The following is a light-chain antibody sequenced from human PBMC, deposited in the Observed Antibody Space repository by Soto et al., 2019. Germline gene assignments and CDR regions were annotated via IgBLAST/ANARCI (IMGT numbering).Light chain of an antibody. CDR1: RGISNY. CDR2: AAS. CDR3: QKYNSALS. J-gene: IGKJ1*01. V-gene: IGKV1-27*01. Sequence: DIQMTQSPSSLSASVGDRVTITCRASRGISNYLAWYQQKPGKVPKLLIYAASTLQSGVPSRFSGSGSGTDFTLTISSLQPEDVATYYCQKYNSALSFGQGTKVDIK.